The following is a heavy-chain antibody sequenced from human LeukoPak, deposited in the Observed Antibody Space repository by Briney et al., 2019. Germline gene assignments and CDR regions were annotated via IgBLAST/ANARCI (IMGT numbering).Heavy chain of an antibody. CDR3: ARDRGLEYSSSEFDS. V-gene: IGHV1-2*02. CDR2: INPNSGGT. D-gene: IGHD6-6*01. Sequence: GASVKVSCKASGYTFTGYYMHWVRQAPGQGLEWMGWINPNSGGTNYAQKFQGRVTMTRDTSISTAYMELSRLRSDDTAVYYCARDRGLEYSSSEFDSWGQGTLVTVSS. CDR1: GYTFTGYY. J-gene: IGHJ4*02.